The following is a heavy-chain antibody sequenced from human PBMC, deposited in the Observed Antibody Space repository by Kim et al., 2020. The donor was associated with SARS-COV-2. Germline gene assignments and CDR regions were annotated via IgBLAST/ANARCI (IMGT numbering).Heavy chain of an antibody. CDR3: ARVRGYYDSSGYYTYYFDY. V-gene: IGHV4-61*02. J-gene: IGHJ4*02. D-gene: IGHD3-22*01. CDR2: IYTSGST. CDR1: GGSISSGSYY. Sequence: SETLSLTCTVSGGSISSGSYYWSWIRQPAGKGLEWIGRIYTSGSTNYNSSLKSRVTISVDTSKNQFSLTLSSVTAADTAVYYCARVRGYYDSSGYYTYYFDYWGQGTLVTVSS.